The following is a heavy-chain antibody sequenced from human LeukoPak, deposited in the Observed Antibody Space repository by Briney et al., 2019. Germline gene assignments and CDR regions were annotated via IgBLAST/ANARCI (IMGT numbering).Heavy chain of an antibody. Sequence: HPGGSLRLSCAASGFTFSSYGMPWVRQAPGKGLEWVAVISYDGSNKYYADSVKGRFTISRDNSKNTLYLQMNSLRAEDTAVYYCAKVSVGYCSSTSCYELDPWGQGTLVTVSS. CDR1: GFTFSSYG. D-gene: IGHD2-2*01. V-gene: IGHV3-30*18. CDR3: AKVSVGYCSSTSCYELDP. CDR2: ISYDGSNK. J-gene: IGHJ5*02.